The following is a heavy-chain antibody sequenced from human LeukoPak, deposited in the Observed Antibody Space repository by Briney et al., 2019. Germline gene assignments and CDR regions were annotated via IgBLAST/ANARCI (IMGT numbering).Heavy chain of an antibody. CDR3: ARGRGDILTGYHYYYYGMDV. J-gene: IGHJ6*02. V-gene: IGHV3-21*01. D-gene: IGHD3-9*01. Sequence: GGSLRLSCAASGFTFSSYNMTWVRQAPGKGLDWFSSISSSRNYIYYADSVKGRFTISRDNAKNSLYLQMNSLRAEDMAVYYCARGRGDILTGYHYYYYGMDVWGQGTTVTVSS. CDR1: GFTFSSYN. CDR2: ISSSRNYI.